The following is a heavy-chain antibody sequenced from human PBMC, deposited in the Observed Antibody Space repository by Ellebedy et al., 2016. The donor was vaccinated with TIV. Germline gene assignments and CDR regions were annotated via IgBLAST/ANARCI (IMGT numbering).Heavy chain of an antibody. CDR2: INPEGPI. V-gene: IGHV3-69-1*02. D-gene: IGHD3-10*01. Sequence: GESLKISXAAYGFRIRDYSMNWVRQAPGKGPEWIAHINPEGPIAYADSVRGRFTISGDNGRNLVFLEMNNLRHDDTAIYYCARDIWSGNLRYWFDPWGQGTRVFVSS. CDR3: ARDIWSGNLRYWFDP. J-gene: IGHJ5*02. CDR1: GFRIRDYS.